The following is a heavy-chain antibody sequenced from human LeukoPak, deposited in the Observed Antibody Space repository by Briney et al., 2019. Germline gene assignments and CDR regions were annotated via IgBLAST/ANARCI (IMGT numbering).Heavy chain of an antibody. V-gene: IGHV5-51*01. J-gene: IGHJ6*02. Sequence: GESLKISCKGSGYSFTSYWIGWVRQMPGKGLEWMGIIYPGDSDTRYSPSFQGQVTISADKSISTAYLQWSSLKASDTAMYYCARLLYYYDSSGYFHNYGMDVWGQGTTVTVSS. CDR2: IYPGDSDT. CDR3: ARLLYYYDSSGYFHNYGMDV. D-gene: IGHD3-22*01. CDR1: GYSFTSYW.